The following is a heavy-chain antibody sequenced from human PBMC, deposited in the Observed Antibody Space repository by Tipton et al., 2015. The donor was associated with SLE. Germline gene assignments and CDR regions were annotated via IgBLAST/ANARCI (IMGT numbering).Heavy chain of an antibody. V-gene: IGHV4-59*11. CDR2: TYYNGNT. CDR3: ARRPHYYYYGMVV. J-gene: IGHJ6*02. CDR1: GGSISGQY. Sequence: TLSLTCSVSGGSISGQYWNWIPQPPGQGLEWIGYTYYNGNTLYKPPLKSRVTISLDTSKNQFSLKLSSVTAADTAVYYCARRPHYYYYGMVVWGQGTTVTVSS.